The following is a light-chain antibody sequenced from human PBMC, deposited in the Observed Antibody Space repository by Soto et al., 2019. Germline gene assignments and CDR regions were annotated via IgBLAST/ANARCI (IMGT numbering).Light chain of an antibody. Sequence: DIQMTQSPSTLSGSVGDRVTITCRASQTISSWLAWYQQKPGKAPKLLIYKASTLKSGVPSRFSGSGSGTEFTLTISSLQPDDFATYYCHHYNSYSEAFGQGTKVELQ. CDR1: QTISSW. J-gene: IGKJ1*01. CDR2: KAS. V-gene: IGKV1-5*03. CDR3: HHYNSYSEA.